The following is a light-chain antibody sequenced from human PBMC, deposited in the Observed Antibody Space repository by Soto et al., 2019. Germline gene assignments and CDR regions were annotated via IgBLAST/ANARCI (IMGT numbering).Light chain of an antibody. J-gene: IGLJ3*02. CDR1: SSDVGGYNY. Sequence: QSGLTQPPSASGSPGQAVTISCTGTSSDVGGYNYVSWYQQHPGKAPRLMVYEVTKRPSGVPARFSGYNSGNAASLTVSRHQAEDDAYYCCSSFAGINPVVFGVGTKLTVL. V-gene: IGLV2-8*01. CDR2: EVT. CDR3: SSFAGINPVV.